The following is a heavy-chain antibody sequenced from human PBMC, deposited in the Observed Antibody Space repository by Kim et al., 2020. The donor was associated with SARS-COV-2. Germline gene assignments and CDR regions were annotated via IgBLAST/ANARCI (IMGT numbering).Heavy chain of an antibody. CDR2: ISGDGGST. Sequence: GGSLRLSCAASGFTFDDYAMHWVRQAPGKGLEWVSLISGDGGSTYYADSVKGRFTISRDNSKNSLYLQMNSLRTEDTALYYCATKYNWNSPLDYWGQGTLVTVSS. CDR1: GFTFDDYA. CDR3: ATKYNWNSPLDY. J-gene: IGHJ4*02. D-gene: IGHD1-7*01. V-gene: IGHV3-43*02.